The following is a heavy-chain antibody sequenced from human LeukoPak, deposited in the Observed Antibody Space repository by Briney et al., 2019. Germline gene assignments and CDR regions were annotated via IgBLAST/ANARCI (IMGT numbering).Heavy chain of an antibody. CDR1: GGTFSSYA. J-gene: IGHJ6*03. Sequence: GSSVKVTCKASGGTFSSYAISWVRQAPGQGLEWMGGIISIFGTANYAQKFHGRVTMTADESTSTAYMELRSLRSDDTAVYYCARDGYRLSGYFYYMDVWGKGTTVTVSS. CDR2: IISIFGTA. D-gene: IGHD2-2*03. V-gene: IGHV1-69*01. CDR3: ARDGYRLSGYFYYMDV.